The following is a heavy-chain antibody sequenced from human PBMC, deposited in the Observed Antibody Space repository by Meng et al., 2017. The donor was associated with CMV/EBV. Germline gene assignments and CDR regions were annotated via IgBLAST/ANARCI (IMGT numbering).Heavy chain of an antibody. Sequence: GESLKISCAASGFTFDDYTMHWVHQAPGKGLEWVSLISWDGGSTYYADSVKGRFTISRDNSKNSLYLQMNSLRTEDTALYYCAKDISYGGNGPFDYWGQGTLVTVSS. CDR1: GFTFDDYT. J-gene: IGHJ4*02. V-gene: IGHV3-43*01. D-gene: IGHD4-23*01. CDR2: ISWDGGST. CDR3: AKDISYGGNGPFDY.